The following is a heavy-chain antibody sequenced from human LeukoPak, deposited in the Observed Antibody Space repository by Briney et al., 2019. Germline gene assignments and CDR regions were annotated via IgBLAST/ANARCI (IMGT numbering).Heavy chain of an antibody. V-gene: IGHV3-23*01. CDR3: TKDQPGDGYSSI. D-gene: IGHD5-24*01. CDR1: GFIFSDYA. CDR2: VHGHN. J-gene: IGHJ4*02. Sequence: GGSLRLSCAASGFIFSDYAMSWVRQAPGKGLEWVSTVHGHNYYADSVKGRFTISRDNSRSTLYLQMDNLRAEDTAVYYCTKDQPGDGYSSIWGRGTLVTVSS.